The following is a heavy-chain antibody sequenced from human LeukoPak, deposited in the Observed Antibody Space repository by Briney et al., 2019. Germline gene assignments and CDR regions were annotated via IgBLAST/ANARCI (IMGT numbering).Heavy chain of an antibody. Sequence: GGSLRLSCAASGFTFSSYAMSWVRQAPGKGLEWVSAISGSGGSTYYADSVKGRFTISRDNSKNTLYLQMNSLRAEDTAIYYCAKYDYGGNPNEYYFDYWGQGTLVTVSS. CDR2: ISGSGGST. D-gene: IGHD4-23*01. CDR3: AKYDYGGNPNEYYFDY. J-gene: IGHJ4*02. CDR1: GFTFSSYA. V-gene: IGHV3-23*01.